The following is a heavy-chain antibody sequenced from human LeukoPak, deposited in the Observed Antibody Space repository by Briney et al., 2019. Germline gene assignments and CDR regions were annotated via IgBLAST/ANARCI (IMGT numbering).Heavy chain of an antibody. J-gene: IGHJ4*02. D-gene: IGHD3-22*01. CDR3: ARDQGAFYYDSSGWDY. CDR1: GYTFTGYY. CDR2: INPSGGST. V-gene: IGHV1-46*01. Sequence: ASVKVSCKASGYTFTGYYMHWVRQAPGQGLEWMGIINPSGGSTSYAQKFQGRVTMTRDTSTSTVYMELSSLRSEDTAVYYCARDQGAFYYDSSGWDYWGQGTLVTVSS.